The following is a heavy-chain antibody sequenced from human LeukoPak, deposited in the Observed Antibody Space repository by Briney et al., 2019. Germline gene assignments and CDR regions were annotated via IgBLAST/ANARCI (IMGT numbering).Heavy chain of an antibody. CDR1: GGSFSGYY. D-gene: IGHD6-19*01. CDR2: IYYSGST. Sequence: SETLSLTCAVYGGSFSGYYWSWIRQPPGKGLEWFGSIYYSGSTYYNPSLKSRVTISVDTSKNQFSLKLSSVTAADTAVYYCARHLSSGYSSGWYGWFDPWGQGTLVTVSS. CDR3: ARHLSSGYSSGWYGWFDP. V-gene: IGHV4-34*01. J-gene: IGHJ5*02.